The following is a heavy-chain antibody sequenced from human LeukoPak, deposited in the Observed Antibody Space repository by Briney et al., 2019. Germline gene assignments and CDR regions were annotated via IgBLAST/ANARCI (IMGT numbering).Heavy chain of an antibody. CDR3: ARGYSDSSGYYPRDC. CDR1: GYTFTSYD. J-gene: IGHJ4*02. Sequence: ASVKVSCKASGYTFTSYDINWVRQAPGQGLEWMGWINPNSGGTKYAQKFQGRVTMTRDTSISTAYMELSRLTFDDTAVYYCARGYSDSSGYYPRDCWGQGTLVTVSS. D-gene: IGHD3-22*01. V-gene: IGHV1-2*02. CDR2: INPNSGGT.